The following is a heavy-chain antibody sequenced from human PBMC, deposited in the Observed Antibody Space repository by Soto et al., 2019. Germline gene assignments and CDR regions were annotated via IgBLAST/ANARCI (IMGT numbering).Heavy chain of an antibody. Sequence: PSETLSLTCTVSGGSISSDYYHWTWIRQSPERGLEWIGYIHHSGSILYNPSLKSRVTISVDTSKNQFSLHLSSVTAADTAVYYCARLGTTQPATVTYYYYMDVWGKGTTVTVSS. CDR2: IHHSGSI. CDR3: ARLGTTQPATVTYYYYMDV. CDR1: GGSISSDYYH. J-gene: IGHJ6*03. V-gene: IGHV4-30-4*08. D-gene: IGHD4-17*01.